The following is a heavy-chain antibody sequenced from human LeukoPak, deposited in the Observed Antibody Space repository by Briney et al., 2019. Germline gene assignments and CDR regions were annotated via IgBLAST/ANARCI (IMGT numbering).Heavy chain of an antibody. V-gene: IGHV1-2*02. CDR3: GRDIVPAAIFMLQH. Sequence: ASVKVSCKASGYTFTGYYMQWVRQAPGQGLGWMGYIYPNSGATRYAQKFQGRVTMTSDTSISTAYMELGGLGPDGKAVYYCGRDIVPAAIFMLQHWGQGPLVRVSS. CDR2: IYPNSGAT. D-gene: IGHD2-2*02. J-gene: IGHJ1*01. CDR1: GYTFTGYY.